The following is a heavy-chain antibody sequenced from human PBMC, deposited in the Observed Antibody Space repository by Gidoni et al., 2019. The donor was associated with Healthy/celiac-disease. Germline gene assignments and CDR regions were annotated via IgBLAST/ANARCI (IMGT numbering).Heavy chain of an antibody. CDR2: ISYDGSNK. J-gene: IGHJ6*02. V-gene: IGHV3-30-3*01. Sequence: QVQLVESGGGVVQPGRSLRLSCAASGFTFSSYAMHWVRQAPGKGLEWVAVISYDGSNKYYADSVKGRFTISRDNSKNTLYLQMNSLRAEDTAVYYCARGRHPSIVVVPAAAYYGMDVWGQGTTVTVSS. CDR3: ARGRHPSIVVVPAAAYYGMDV. D-gene: IGHD2-2*01. CDR1: GFTFSSYA.